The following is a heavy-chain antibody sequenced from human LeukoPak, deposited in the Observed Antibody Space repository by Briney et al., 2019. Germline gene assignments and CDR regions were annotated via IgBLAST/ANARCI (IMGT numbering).Heavy chain of an antibody. Sequence: PSETLSLTCTVSGGSISSGTYHWGWIRQPPGKGLEWIGSMDYSGNTYYNPSLKSRLTVSIDTSKNQFSLKLNSVTAADTAIYYCARFSSGWFYFDYWGQGTLVTVSS. CDR2: MDYSGNT. CDR1: GGSISSGTYH. J-gene: IGHJ4*02. V-gene: IGHV4-39*07. CDR3: ARFSSGWFYFDY. D-gene: IGHD6-19*01.